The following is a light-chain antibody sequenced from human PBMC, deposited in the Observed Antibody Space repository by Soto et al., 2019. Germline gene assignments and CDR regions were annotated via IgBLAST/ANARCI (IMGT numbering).Light chain of an antibody. V-gene: IGKV1-5*03. J-gene: IGKJ2*01. Sequence: DIQMTQSPSTLSASVGDRVTITCRATQSISIWLAWYQQKPGKVPSLLIYKASNLQTGVSSRFSGSGSGTEFTLTISSLQPDDFATYHCQQYNSHPYVFGQGTKLEIK. CDR1: QSISIW. CDR2: KAS. CDR3: QQYNSHPYV.